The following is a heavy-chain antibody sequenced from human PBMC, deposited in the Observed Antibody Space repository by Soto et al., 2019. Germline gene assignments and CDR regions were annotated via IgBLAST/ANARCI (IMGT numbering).Heavy chain of an antibody. CDR2: IYYSGST. D-gene: IGHD2-15*01. J-gene: IGHJ4*02. Sequence: SETLSLTCTVSGGSISSGGYYWSWIRQHPGKGLEWIGYIYYSGSTYNNPSLKSRVTISVDTSKNQFSLKLSSVTAADTAVYYCARVPRGDCSGGSCYVIDYWGQGTLVTVSS. CDR3: ARVPRGDCSGGSCYVIDY. V-gene: IGHV4-31*03. CDR1: GGSISSGGYY.